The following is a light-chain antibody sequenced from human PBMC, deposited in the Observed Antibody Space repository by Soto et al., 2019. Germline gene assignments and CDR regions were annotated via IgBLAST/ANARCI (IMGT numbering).Light chain of an antibody. CDR2: EVT. J-gene: IGLJ1*01. CDR3: SSYAGSYRV. V-gene: IGLV2-8*01. Sequence: QSALTQPPSASGSPGQSVTISCTGTSNDVGGYNYVSWYQQHPGKAPKLMIYEVTKRPSGVPDRFSGSKSGNTASLTVSGLQGEDEADYYCSSYAGSYRVFGTGTKLTVL. CDR1: SNDVGGYNY.